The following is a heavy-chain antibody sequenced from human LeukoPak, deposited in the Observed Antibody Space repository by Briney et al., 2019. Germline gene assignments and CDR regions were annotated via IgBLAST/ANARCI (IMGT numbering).Heavy chain of an antibody. CDR2: ISSSGSTI. V-gene: IGHV3-48*03. D-gene: IGHD3-16*01. Sequence: GGSLRLSCAASGFTFSSYEMNWVRQAPGEGLEWVSYISSSGSTIYYEDSVKGRFTISRDNAKNSLYLQMSSLRAEDTAVYYCARFVWGFPWFDPWGQGTLVTVSS. J-gene: IGHJ5*02. CDR3: ARFVWGFPWFDP. CDR1: GFTFSSYE.